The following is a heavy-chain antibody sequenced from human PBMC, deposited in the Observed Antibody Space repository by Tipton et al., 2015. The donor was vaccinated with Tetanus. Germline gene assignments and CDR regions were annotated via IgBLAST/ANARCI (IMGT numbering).Heavy chain of an antibody. J-gene: IGHJ4*02. CDR1: GDSISSGPYS. D-gene: IGHD2/OR15-2a*01. Sequence: TLSLTCTVSGDSISSGPYSWSWLRQHPGKGLELIGYIYYSGTSYISPSLTRRVSIAVDTSSNQFSLNLTSVTVADSAVYFCAGVSRRSFYFDDWGPGAQVTVSS. V-gene: IGHV4-31*03. CDR3: AGVSRRSFYFDD. CDR2: IYYSGTS.